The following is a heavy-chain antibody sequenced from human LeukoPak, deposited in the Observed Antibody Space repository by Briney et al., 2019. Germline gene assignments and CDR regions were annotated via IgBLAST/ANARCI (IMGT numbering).Heavy chain of an antibody. J-gene: IGHJ3*02. V-gene: IGHV3-33*08. CDR1: GFTFSSYG. Sequence: GGSLTLSCAASGFTFSSYGMHWVRQATGKGLEWVAAIWYDGSNKYYADSEERRFTISRDNSKNSLYLQMNSLRAEDTAVYYWARARGGYALNVFDIGGEGTMVTVSS. CDR2: IWYDGSNK. D-gene: IGHD2-15*01. CDR3: ARARGGYALNVFDI.